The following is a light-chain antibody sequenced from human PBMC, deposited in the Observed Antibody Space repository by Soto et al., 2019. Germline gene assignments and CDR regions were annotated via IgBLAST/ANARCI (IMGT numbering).Light chain of an antibody. CDR2: SAS. CDR3: QQYGSSPYT. CDR1: QSVDSIY. J-gene: IGKJ2*01. V-gene: IGKV3-20*01. Sequence: EIVLTQSPGTLSLSPGERATLSCRASQSVDSIYIAWYQQKPGHPPRLLIYSASSWATGVPARFSGSGSGTDFTLAISRLEPEDSAVYYCQQYGSSPYTFGQGTKLEIK.